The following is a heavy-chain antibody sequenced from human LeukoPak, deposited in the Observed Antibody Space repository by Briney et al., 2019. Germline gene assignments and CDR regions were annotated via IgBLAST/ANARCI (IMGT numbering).Heavy chain of an antibody. CDR3: ARGGDTAMTDNWFDP. CDR1: GGTFISYA. Sequence: ASVKVSCKASGGTFISYAISWVRQAPGQGLEWMGGIIPIFGTANYAQKFQGRVTITTDESTSTAYMELSSLRSEDTAVYYCARGGDTAMTDNWFDPWGQGTLVTVSS. V-gene: IGHV1-69*05. J-gene: IGHJ5*02. CDR2: IIPIFGTA. D-gene: IGHD5-18*01.